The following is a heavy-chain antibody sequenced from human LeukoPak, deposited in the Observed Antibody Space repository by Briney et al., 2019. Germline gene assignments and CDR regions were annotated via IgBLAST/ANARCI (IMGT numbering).Heavy chain of an antibody. CDR1: RFIFNSFW. J-gene: IGHJ4*02. V-gene: IGHV3-74*01. Sequence: PGGSLRLSCAACRFIFNSFWMHWLRQAPGEGLVWVSRIISYESSTTYGDSVKGRFTTSRDNAKNTLYLQMNSLRAEDTAVYYCARDAAAYCSGGSCYPRYWGQGTLVTVSS. D-gene: IGHD2-15*01. CDR3: ARDAAAYCSGGSCYPRY. CDR2: IISYESST.